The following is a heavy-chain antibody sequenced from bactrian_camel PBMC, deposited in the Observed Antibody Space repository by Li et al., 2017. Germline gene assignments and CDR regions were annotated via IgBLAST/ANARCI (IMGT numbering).Heavy chain of an antibody. J-gene: IGHJ4*01. CDR3: AAGYGYGGAWYNSDSYNI. V-gene: IGHV3S1*01. Sequence: HVQLVESGGGSVQAGGSLKLSCVASDEINSYCMGWFRQAPGKEREGVATITTDSRNSFYADSVEGRFTLSLDTAKKMVYLQMNNLKPEDTAMYFCAAGYGYGGAWYNSDSYNIWGQGTQVTVS. D-gene: IGHD6*01. CDR1: DEINSYC. CDR2: ITTDSRNS.